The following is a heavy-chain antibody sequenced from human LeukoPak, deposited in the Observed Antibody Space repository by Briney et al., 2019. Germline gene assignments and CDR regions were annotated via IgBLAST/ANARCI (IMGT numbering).Heavy chain of an antibody. CDR2: ISYDGSNK. J-gene: IGHJ6*02. V-gene: IGHV3-30*18. CDR3: AKESRGSSWILPYYYYGMDV. CDR1: GFTFSNYG. Sequence: GGSLRLSCAASGFTFSNYGMHWVRQAPGKGLEWVAVISYDGSNKYYADSVKGRFTISRDNSKNTLYLQMNSLRAEDTAVYYCAKESRGSSWILPYYYYGMDVWGQGTTVTVSS. D-gene: IGHD6-13*01.